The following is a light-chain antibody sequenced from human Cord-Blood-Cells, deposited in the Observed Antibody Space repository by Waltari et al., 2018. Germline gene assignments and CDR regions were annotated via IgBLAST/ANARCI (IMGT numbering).Light chain of an antibody. CDR1: QSISSW. V-gene: IGKV1-5*03. CDR3: QQYNSYST. CDR2: KAS. Sequence: DTQMTQSPSTLSASAGDRATITCRASQSISSWLAWYQQKPGKAPKLLIYKASSLESGVPSRFSGSGSGTEFTLTISSLQSDDFATYYCQQYNSYSTFGQGTKVEIK. J-gene: IGKJ1*01.